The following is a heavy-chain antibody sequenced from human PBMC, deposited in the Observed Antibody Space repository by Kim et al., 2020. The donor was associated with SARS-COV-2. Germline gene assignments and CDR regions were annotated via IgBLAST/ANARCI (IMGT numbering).Heavy chain of an antibody. CDR3: ARGSSQHYYYGMDV. Sequence: GGSLRLSCAASGFTFSGYWLSWVRQAPGKGLEWVANIRHDESEKYYVDSVKGRFTISRDNAKNSLYLQMSNLRAEDTAVYYCARGSSQHYYYGMDVWGQGTTVTVS. CDR2: IRHDESEK. CDR1: GFTFSGYW. V-gene: IGHV3-7*03. J-gene: IGHJ6*02.